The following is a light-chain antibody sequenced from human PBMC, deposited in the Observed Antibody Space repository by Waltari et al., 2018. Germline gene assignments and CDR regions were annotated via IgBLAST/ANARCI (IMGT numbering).Light chain of an antibody. CDR1: HSPVYDNGNTY. J-gene: IGKJ1*01. Sequence: DVVMTQSPLSLSVALGQPASISCTSSHSPVYDNGNTYLNWFHQRPGQSPRRLIYMVSTRDSGVAGRFSGSGSGTDFTLTINGVEAEDVGLYFCMQGANWPPTFGQGTRVEIK. V-gene: IGKV2-30*01. CDR2: MVS. CDR3: MQGANWPPT.